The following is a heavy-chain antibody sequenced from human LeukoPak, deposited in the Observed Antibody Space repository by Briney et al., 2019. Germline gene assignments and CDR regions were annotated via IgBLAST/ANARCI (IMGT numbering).Heavy chain of an antibody. Sequence: SETLSLTCAVYGGSFSGYYWSWIRQPPGKGLEWIGEINHSGSTNYNPSLKSRVTISADTSKNQFSLKLSSVTAADTAVYYCARGRNRGSSSSPLGYWGQGTLVTVSS. J-gene: IGHJ4*02. CDR3: ARGRNRGSSSSPLGY. D-gene: IGHD6-6*01. CDR2: INHSGST. V-gene: IGHV4-34*01. CDR1: GGSFSGYY.